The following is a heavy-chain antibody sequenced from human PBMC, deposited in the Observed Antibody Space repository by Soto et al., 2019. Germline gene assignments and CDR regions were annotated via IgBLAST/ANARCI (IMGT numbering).Heavy chain of an antibody. Sequence: QVQLQESGPGLVKPSQTLSLTCAVSGAYMRNDYYYWSWVRQKPGKDLEWIGHMHHSGRTHYNPSLKSRVAISVDTSKNQFSLYLNSVPAADTAVYYCARWVEVSLDYFDSWGQGTPVTVSS. J-gene: IGHJ4*02. CDR1: GAYMRNDYYY. CDR2: MHHSGRT. D-gene: IGHD2-15*01. CDR3: ARWVEVSLDYFDS. V-gene: IGHV4-31*11.